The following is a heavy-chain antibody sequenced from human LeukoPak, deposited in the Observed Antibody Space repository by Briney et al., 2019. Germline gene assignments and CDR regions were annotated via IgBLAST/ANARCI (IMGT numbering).Heavy chain of an antibody. V-gene: IGHV1-2*02. J-gene: IGHJ3*02. Sequence: VASVKVSCKASGYTFTGYYMHWVRQAPGQGLEWMGWINPNSGGTNYAQKFQGRVTMTRDTSISTAYMELSRLRSDDTAVYYCASELSDYGGNSVSFDIWGQGTMVTVSS. D-gene: IGHD4-23*01. CDR3: ASELSDYGGNSVSFDI. CDR1: GYTFTGYY. CDR2: INPNSGGT.